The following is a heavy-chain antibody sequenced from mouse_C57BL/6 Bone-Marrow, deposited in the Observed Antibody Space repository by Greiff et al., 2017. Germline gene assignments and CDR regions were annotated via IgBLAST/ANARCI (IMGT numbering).Heavy chain of an antibody. J-gene: IGHJ4*01. Sequence: QVQLKQPGAELVKPGASVKMSCKASGYTFTSYWITWVKQRPGQGLEWIGDIYPGSGSTNYNEKFKSKATLTVDTSSSTAYMQLSSLTSEDSAVYYCARGGYYGSAMDYWGQGTSVTVSS. CDR2: IYPGSGST. CDR3: ARGGYYGSAMDY. D-gene: IGHD1-1*01. CDR1: GYTFTSYW. V-gene: IGHV1-55*01.